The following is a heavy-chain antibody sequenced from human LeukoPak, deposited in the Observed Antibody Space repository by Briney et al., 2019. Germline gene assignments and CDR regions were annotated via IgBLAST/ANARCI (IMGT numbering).Heavy chain of an antibody. J-gene: IGHJ3*02. V-gene: IGHV7-4-1*02. CDR2: INTNTGNP. Sequence: ASVKVSCKASGYTFTSYAMNWVRQAPGQGLEWMGWINTNTGNPTYAQGFTGRFVFSLDTSVSTAYLQISSLKAEDTAVYYCARDPDYYDSSGYYRRGAFDIWGQGTMVTVSS. D-gene: IGHD3-22*01. CDR1: GYTFTSYA. CDR3: ARDPDYYDSSGYYRRGAFDI.